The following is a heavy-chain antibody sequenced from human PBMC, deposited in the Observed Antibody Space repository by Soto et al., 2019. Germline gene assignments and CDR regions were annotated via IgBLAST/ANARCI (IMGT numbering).Heavy chain of an antibody. Sequence: ASVKVSCKASGYTFTGYYMHWVRQAPGQGLEWMGWINPNSGGTNYAQKFQGWVTMTRDTSIRTAYMELSRLRSDDTAVYYCARDCSMYYDILPSYGMDVWGQGTTVTVSS. CDR1: GYTFTGYY. J-gene: IGHJ6*02. CDR2: INPNSGGT. V-gene: IGHV1-2*04. D-gene: IGHD3-9*01. CDR3: ARDCSMYYDILPSYGMDV.